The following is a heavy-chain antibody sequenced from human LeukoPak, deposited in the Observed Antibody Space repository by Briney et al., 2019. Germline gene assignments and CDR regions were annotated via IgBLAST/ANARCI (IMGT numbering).Heavy chain of an antibody. CDR2: ISSSSSYI. CDR3: AREVHSSSWDYYYGMDV. J-gene: IGHJ6*02. V-gene: IGHV3-21*01. Sequence: GGSLRLSCAASGYTFSSYSMNWVRQAPGKGLEWVSSISSSSSYIYYADSVKGRFTISRDNAKNSLYLQMNSLRAEDTAVYYCAREVHSSSWDYYYGMDVLGQGTTVTVSS. CDR1: GYTFSSYS. D-gene: IGHD6-13*01.